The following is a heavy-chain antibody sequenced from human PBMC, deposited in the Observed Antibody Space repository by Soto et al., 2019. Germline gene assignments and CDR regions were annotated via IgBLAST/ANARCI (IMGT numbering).Heavy chain of an antibody. Sequence: GGSLRLSCAASGFPFSSYAMSWVRQDPGKGLEWVSAISGSGGRTYYADSVKGRFTISRDNSKNTLYLQMNSLRAEDTAVYYCAKVRRTRDYYYGMDVWGQGTTVTVSS. V-gene: IGHV3-23*01. CDR1: GFPFSSYA. CDR3: AKVRRTRDYYYGMDV. CDR2: ISGSGGRT. J-gene: IGHJ6*02.